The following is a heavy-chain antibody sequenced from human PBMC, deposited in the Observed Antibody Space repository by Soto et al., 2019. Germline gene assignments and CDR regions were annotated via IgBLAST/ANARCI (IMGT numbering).Heavy chain of an antibody. J-gene: IGHJ6*02. CDR3: AREGYPSSDYYGMDV. CDR2: INPNSGGT. V-gene: IGHV1-2*02. Sequence: ASVKVSCKASGYTFTGYYMHWVRQAPVQGLEWMGWINPNSGGTNYAQKFQGRVTMTRDTSISTACMELSRLRSDDTAVYYCAREGYPSSDYYGMDVWGQGTTVTVSS. CDR1: GYTFTGYY. D-gene: IGHD5-12*01.